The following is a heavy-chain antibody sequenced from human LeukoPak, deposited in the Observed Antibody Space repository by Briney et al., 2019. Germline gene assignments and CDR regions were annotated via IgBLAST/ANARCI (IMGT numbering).Heavy chain of an antibody. CDR2: IRYSGRI. D-gene: IGHD6-19*01. CDR1: DDSISRDF. Sequence: SETLSLTCTASDDSISRDFWTWIRQPPGKGLEWIGYIRYSGRIEYNPSLKSRVTISIQTSKNQFSLKLTSVTAADTAIYYCARLPDVSGWPFDYWGQGILVTVSS. CDR3: ARLPDVSGWPFDY. V-gene: IGHV4-59*01. J-gene: IGHJ4*02.